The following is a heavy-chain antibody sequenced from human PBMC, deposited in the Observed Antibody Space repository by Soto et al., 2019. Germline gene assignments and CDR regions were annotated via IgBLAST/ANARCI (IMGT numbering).Heavy chain of an antibody. Sequence: EVQLLESGGGLVQPGGSLRLSCAASGITFSTYAMRWVRPAPGKGLEGVSVISESGGGTYYADAVKGRFTISRDNSKNTLYLQMTSLRAEDTAVYYCATLRIFVDPTGWGQGTTVTVSS. CDR1: GITFSTYA. D-gene: IGHD1-1*01. CDR3: ATLRIFVDPTG. J-gene: IGHJ6*02. CDR2: ISESGGGT. V-gene: IGHV3-23*01.